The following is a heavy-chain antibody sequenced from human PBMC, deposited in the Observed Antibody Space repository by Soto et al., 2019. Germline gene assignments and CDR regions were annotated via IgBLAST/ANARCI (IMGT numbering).Heavy chain of an antibody. J-gene: IGHJ6*02. CDR2: INHSGST. CDR3: ARSYDSSGYYYYYYGMDV. Sequence: SETLSLTCAVYGGSFSGYYWSWIRQPPGKGLEWIGEINHSGSTNYNPSLKSRVTISVDTSKNQFSLKLSSVTAADTAVYYCARSYDSSGYYYYYYGMDVWGQGTTVTVSS. CDR1: GGSFSGYY. D-gene: IGHD3-22*01. V-gene: IGHV4-34*01.